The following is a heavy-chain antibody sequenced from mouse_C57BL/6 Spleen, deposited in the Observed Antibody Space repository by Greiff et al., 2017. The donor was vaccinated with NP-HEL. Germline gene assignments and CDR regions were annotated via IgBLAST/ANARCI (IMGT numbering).Heavy chain of an antibody. D-gene: IGHD1-1*01. J-gene: IGHJ1*03. CDR2: INPNNGGT. V-gene: IGHV1-26*01. Sequence: EVQLQQSGPELVKPGASVKISCKASGYTFTDYYMNWVKQSHGKSLEWIGDINPNNGGTSYNQKFKGKATLTVDKSSSTAYMELRSLTSEDSAVYYCARSTYYGSSLLGYFDVWGTGTTVTVSS. CDR3: ARSTYYGSSLLGYFDV. CDR1: GYTFTDYY.